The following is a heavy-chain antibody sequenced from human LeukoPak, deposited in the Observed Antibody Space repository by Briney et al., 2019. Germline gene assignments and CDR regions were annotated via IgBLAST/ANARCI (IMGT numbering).Heavy chain of an antibody. J-gene: IGHJ4*02. CDR1: GLTFSTSD. CDR2: IVQSGTT. D-gene: IGHD5-24*01. Sequence: PGGSLRLSCVASGLTFSTSDTSWVRQAPGKGPEWLSLIVQSGTTYYAESVEGRFTISRDNSQNTVFMQMNSLRVEDTAVYYCATRPTPRDRDFWGQGTLVTVSS. V-gene: IGHV3-23*01. CDR3: ATRPTPRDRDF.